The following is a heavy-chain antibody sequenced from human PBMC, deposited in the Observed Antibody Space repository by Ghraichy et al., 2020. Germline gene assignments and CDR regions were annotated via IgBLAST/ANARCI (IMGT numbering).Heavy chain of an antibody. V-gene: IGHV3-74*01. Sequence: GGSLRLSCAASGFTFSSYWMHWVRQAPGKGLVWVSRINSDGSSTSYADSVKGRFTISRDNAKNTLYLQMNSLRAEDTAVYYCARGYGDYEFDYWGQGTLVTVSS. D-gene: IGHD4-17*01. J-gene: IGHJ4*02. CDR3: ARGYGDYEFDY. CDR1: GFTFSSYW. CDR2: INSDGSST.